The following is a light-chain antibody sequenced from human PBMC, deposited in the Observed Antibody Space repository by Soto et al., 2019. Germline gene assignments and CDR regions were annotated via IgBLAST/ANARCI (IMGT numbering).Light chain of an antibody. Sequence: QSVLTQPPSVSGAPGQRVTISCSVSSSNIGAGHDVHWYQQLPGTAPKLLMYGNTNRPSGVPDRFSGSKSGTSASLAITGLQAEDEADYYCQSYDSSLRAWVFGGGTKVTVL. CDR3: QSYDSSLRAWV. CDR2: GNT. J-gene: IGLJ3*02. V-gene: IGLV1-40*01. CDR1: SSNIGAGHD.